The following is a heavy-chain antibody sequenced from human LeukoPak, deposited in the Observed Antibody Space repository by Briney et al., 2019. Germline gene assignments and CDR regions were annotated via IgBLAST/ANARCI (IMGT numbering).Heavy chain of an antibody. D-gene: IGHD3-9*01. CDR1: GNTFSGYY. CDR3: ARDPPFISIFLEVPDF. J-gene: IGHJ4*02. V-gene: IGHV1-2*02. CDR2: IYPNTGGT. Sequence: ASVKVSCKASGNTFSGYYINWVRQAPGQGLDWMGWIYPNTGGTNYAQKFQGRVTMTRDTSISTAYMELNRLRSDDTAVYFCARDPPFISIFLEVPDFWGQGTLVTVSS.